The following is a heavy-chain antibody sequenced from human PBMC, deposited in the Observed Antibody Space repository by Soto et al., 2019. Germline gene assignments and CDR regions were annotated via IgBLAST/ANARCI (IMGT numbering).Heavy chain of an antibody. CDR3: ARAGYCSSTSCSEFDP. V-gene: IGHV1-3*01. Sequence: ASVKVSCKASGYTFTSYAMHWVRQAPGQRLEWMGWINAGNGNTKYSQKFQGRVTITRDTSASTAYMELSSLRSEHTAVYYCARAGYCSSTSCSEFDPWGQGTLVTVSS. CDR2: INAGNGNT. D-gene: IGHD2-2*01. CDR1: GYTFTSYA. J-gene: IGHJ5*02.